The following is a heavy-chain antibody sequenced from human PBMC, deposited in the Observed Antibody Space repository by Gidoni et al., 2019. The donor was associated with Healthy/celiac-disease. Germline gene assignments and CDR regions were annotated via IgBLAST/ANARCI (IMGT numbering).Heavy chain of an antibody. CDR3: ARGLGYCSSTSCYSGAFDI. V-gene: IGHV4-31*03. CDR2: IYYSGST. D-gene: IGHD2-2*01. Sequence: QVQLQESGPGLVKPSQTLSLTCTVSGGSISSGGHYWSWIRQHPGKGLEWIGYIYYSGSTYYNPSLKSRVTISVDTSKNQFSLKLSSVTAADTAVYYCARGLGYCSSTSCYSGAFDIWGQGTMVTVSS. CDR1: GGSISSGGHY. J-gene: IGHJ3*02.